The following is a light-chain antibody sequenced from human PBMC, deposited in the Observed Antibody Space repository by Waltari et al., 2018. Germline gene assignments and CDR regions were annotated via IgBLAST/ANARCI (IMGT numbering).Light chain of an antibody. CDR2: EVS. CDR1: SSDGGGYNY. V-gene: IGLV2-14*01. J-gene: IGLJ3*02. Sequence: QSALTQPASVSGSPGQSITISCPGTSSDGGGYNYVSWYQHHPGNAPKLMIYEVSNRPSGVSNRFSGFKSGNTASLTISGLQAEDEGDYYCSSYAISRPWVFGGGTKLTVL. CDR3: SSYAISRPWV.